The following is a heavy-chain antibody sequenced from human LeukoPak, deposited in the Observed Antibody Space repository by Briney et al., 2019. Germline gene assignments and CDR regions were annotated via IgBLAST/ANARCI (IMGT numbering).Heavy chain of an antibody. CDR2: TSYDGSNK. CDR1: GFTFSGHA. CDR3: ARDKAPSHIAVLDY. Sequence: AGGSLRLSCAASGFTFSGHAMHWVRQAPGKGLECLAVTSYDGSNKYYADSVKGRLTISRDNSKNTVYLQMNSLRAEDTALYYCARDKAPSHIAVLDYWGQGTLVTVSS. D-gene: IGHD5-12*01. J-gene: IGHJ4*02. V-gene: IGHV3-30*04.